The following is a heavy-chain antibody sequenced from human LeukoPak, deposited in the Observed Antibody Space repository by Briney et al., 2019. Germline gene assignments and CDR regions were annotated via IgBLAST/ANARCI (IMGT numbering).Heavy chain of an antibody. CDR1: GFTFSHYG. V-gene: IGHV3-30*02. CDR3: AKNINTYYDILTGYSDAFDI. J-gene: IGHJ3*02. CDR2: IRYSASDT. D-gene: IGHD3-9*01. Sequence: PGGSLRLSCAASGFTFSHYGMHWVRQAPSKGLEWVAFIRYSASDTYYADSVKGRFTISRDNSKNTLYLQMNSLRAEDTAVYYCAKNINTYYDILTGYSDAFDIWGQGTMVTVSS.